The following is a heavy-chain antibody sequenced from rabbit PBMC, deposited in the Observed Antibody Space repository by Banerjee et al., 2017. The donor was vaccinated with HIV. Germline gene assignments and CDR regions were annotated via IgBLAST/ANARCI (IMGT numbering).Heavy chain of an antibody. D-gene: IGHD6-1*01. Sequence: QSLEESGGDLVKPGASLTLTCTASGFSFSSSYWICWVRQAPGKGLEWIACIYAGSSGSTYYASWAKGRFTISETSSTTVTLQMTSLTAADTATYFCAREFYYSGGVAGYVYAYDLWGPGTLVTVS. CDR2: IYAGSSGST. CDR3: AREFYYSGGVAGYVYAYDL. CDR1: GFSFSSSYW. V-gene: IGHV1S40*01. J-gene: IGHJ4*01.